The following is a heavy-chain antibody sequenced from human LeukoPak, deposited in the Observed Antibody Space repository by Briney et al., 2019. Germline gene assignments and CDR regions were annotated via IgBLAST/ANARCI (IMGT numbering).Heavy chain of an antibody. J-gene: IGHJ6*04. D-gene: IGHD2-2*01. CDR3: AGDRYCSSTSCYRRLYYYYYGMDV. V-gene: IGHV3-7*03. CDR1: GFTFSSYW. CDR2: IKQDGSEK. Sequence: GGSLRLSCAASGFTFSSYWMSWVRQAPGKGLEWVANIKQDGSEKYYVDSVKGRFTISRDNAKNSLYLQMNSLRAEDTAVYYCAGDRYCSSTSCYRRLYYYYYGMDVWGKGTTVTVSS.